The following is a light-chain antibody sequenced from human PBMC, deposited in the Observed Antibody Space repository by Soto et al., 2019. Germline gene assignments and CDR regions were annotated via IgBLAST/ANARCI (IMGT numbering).Light chain of an antibody. Sequence: DIQMTQSPSSLSASVGDRVTITCRASQGISNYLAWYQQKPGKVPKLLIYAESTLQSGVASRFSGSGSGTDFALTISSLQPEDVAPYYCQQYNDAPWTVGPGTKVEIK. CDR2: AES. V-gene: IGKV1-27*01. CDR3: QQYNDAPWT. J-gene: IGKJ1*01. CDR1: QGISNY.